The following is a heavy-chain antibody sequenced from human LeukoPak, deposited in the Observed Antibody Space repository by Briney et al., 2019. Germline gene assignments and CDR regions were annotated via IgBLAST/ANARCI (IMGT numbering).Heavy chain of an antibody. CDR3: ARILSEYSGSHRAFDI. CDR1: GGSISSYY. J-gene: IGHJ3*02. Sequence: PSETLSLTCTVSGGSISSYYWSWIRQPPGKGLEWIGYIYYSGSTNYNPSLKSRVTISVDTSKNQFSLKLSSVTAADTAVYYCARILSEYSGSHRAFDIWGQGTMVTVSS. CDR2: IYYSGST. D-gene: IGHD1-26*01. V-gene: IGHV4-59*08.